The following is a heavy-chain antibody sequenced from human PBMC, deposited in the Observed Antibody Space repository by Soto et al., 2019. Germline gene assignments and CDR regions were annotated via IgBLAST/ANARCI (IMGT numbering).Heavy chain of an antibody. D-gene: IGHD3-10*01. V-gene: IGHV4-39*01. CDR3: ARHFVAVVIKGWGY. CDR1: GGSIDRSNYY. J-gene: IGHJ4*02. CDR2: TYNGNA. Sequence: SETLSLTCNVSGGSIDRSNYYWDWLRQPPGKGLEWIGTTYNGNAYYNPSLRSRVSMSVDTSKNQFSLKLISVTAADTAVYYCARHFVAVVIKGWGYWGQGKLVTVS.